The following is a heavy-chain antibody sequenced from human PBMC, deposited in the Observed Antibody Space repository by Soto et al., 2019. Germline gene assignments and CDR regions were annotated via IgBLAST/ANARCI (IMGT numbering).Heavy chain of an antibody. CDR1: GGSISSGGYS. D-gene: IGHD1-7*01. CDR3: AREVEHNWNSPWFDP. Sequence: SETLSLTCAVSGGSISSGGYSWSWIRQPPGKGLEWIGYIYHSGSTYYNPSLKSRVTISVDRSKNQFSLKLSSVTAADTAVYYCAREVEHNWNSPWFDPWGQGTLVTVSS. V-gene: IGHV4-30-2*01. CDR2: IYHSGST. J-gene: IGHJ5*02.